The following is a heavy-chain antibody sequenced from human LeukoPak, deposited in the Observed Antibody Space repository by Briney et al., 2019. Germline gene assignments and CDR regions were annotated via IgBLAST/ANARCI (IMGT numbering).Heavy chain of an antibody. J-gene: IGHJ4*02. CDR1: GGTFSSYA. Sequence: SVKVSCKASGGTFSSYAISWVRQAPGQGLEWMGGIIPIFGTANYAQKFQGRVTITADESTRTAYMELSSLRSEDTAVYYCARGGSGWYYFDYWGQGTLVTVSS. CDR2: IIPIFGTA. CDR3: ARGGSGWYYFDY. V-gene: IGHV1-69*13. D-gene: IGHD6-19*01.